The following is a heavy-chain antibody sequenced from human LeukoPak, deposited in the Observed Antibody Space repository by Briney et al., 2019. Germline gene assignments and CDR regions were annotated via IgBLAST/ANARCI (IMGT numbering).Heavy chain of an antibody. V-gene: IGHV1-18*01. CDR2: ICAYNGNT. CDR1: GYTFTSYG. J-gene: IGHJ3*02. Sequence: GASVKVSCKASGYTFTSYGISWVRQAPGQGLEWMGWICAYNGNTNYAQKLQGRVTMTTDTSTSTAYMELRSLRSDDTAVYYCAGSIAVAGTHAFDIWGQGTMATVSS. D-gene: IGHD6-19*01. CDR3: AGSIAVAGTHAFDI.